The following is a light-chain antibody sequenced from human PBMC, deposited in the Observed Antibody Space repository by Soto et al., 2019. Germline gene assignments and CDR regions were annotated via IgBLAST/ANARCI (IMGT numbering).Light chain of an antibody. CDR2: AAS. CDR3: QKYDSAPWT. Sequence: DIQMTQSPSSLSASVRDRVTITCRASQGISNYLAWYQQKPGKVPKLLIYAASTLQSGVPSRFSGSGSGTDFTLTIRSLQPEDVATAYCQKYDSAPWTFGQGTKVEIK. J-gene: IGKJ1*01. CDR1: QGISNY. V-gene: IGKV1-27*01.